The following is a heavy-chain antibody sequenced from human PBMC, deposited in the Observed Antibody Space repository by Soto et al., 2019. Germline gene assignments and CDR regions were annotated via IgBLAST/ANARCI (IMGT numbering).Heavy chain of an antibody. Sequence: SETLSLTCAVYGGSFSGYYWSWIRRPPGKGLEWIGEINHSGSTNYNPSLKSRVTISVDTSKNQFSLKLSSVTAADTAVYYCARASYFDYWGQRTLLTVSS. CDR2: INHSGST. CDR1: GGSFSGYY. J-gene: IGHJ4*02. V-gene: IGHV4-34*01. CDR3: ARASYFDY.